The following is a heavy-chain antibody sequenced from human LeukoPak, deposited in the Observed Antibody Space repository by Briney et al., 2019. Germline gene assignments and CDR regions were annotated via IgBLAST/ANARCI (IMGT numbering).Heavy chain of an antibody. CDR3: ARVIPYSGSYYGEAFDI. Sequence: SETLSLTCTVSGGSISSYYWSWIRQPAGKGLEWIGRIYTSGSTNYNPSLKSRVTISVDTSRNQFSLKLSSVTAADTAVYYCARVIPYSGSYYGEAFDIWGQGTMVTVSS. V-gene: IGHV4-4*07. CDR1: GGSISSYY. J-gene: IGHJ3*02. CDR2: IYTSGST. D-gene: IGHD1-26*01.